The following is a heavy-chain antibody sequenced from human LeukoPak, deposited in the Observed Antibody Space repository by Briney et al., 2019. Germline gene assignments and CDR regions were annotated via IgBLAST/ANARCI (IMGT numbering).Heavy chain of an antibody. Sequence: GGSLRLSCAASGFTFDDYAMHWVRQAPGKGLEWVSGISWNSGGIGYADSVKGRFTISRDNAKNSLYLQMNSLRAEDTALYYCAKDMGIWFGELDYFDYWGQGTLVTVSS. V-gene: IGHV3-9*01. CDR2: ISWNSGGI. CDR3: AKDMGIWFGELDYFDY. D-gene: IGHD3-10*01. J-gene: IGHJ4*02. CDR1: GFTFDDYA.